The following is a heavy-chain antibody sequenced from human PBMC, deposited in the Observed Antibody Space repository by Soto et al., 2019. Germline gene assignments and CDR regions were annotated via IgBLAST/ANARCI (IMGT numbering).Heavy chain of an antibody. V-gene: IGHV3-33*01. CDR2: IWYDESHK. J-gene: IGHJ6*02. CDR1: GFTFSSYG. D-gene: IGHD6-13*01. Sequence: QVQLVESGGGVVQPGRSLRLSCAASGFTFSSYGMHWVRQAPGKGLEWVAVIWYDESHKYYAHSVKGRFTISRDKTKNTVYLQLNSQRDEDTAVYCCARDNRAAAPSGYYYCMDVWRQGTTIT. CDR3: ARDNRAAAPSGYYYCMDV.